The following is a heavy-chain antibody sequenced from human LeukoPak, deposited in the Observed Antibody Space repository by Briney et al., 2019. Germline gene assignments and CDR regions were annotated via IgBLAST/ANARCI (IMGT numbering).Heavy chain of an antibody. CDR1: GYTLTELS. CDR3: ATDWGRRDYYASSGYYQGAFDI. CDR2: FDPEDGET. Sequence: GASVKVSCKLSGYTLTELSMHWVRQAPGKGLEWMGGFDPEDGETIYAQKFQGRVTMTEDTSTDTAYMELSSLRSEDTAVYYCATDWGRRDYYASSGYYQGAFDIWGQGTMVTVSS. J-gene: IGHJ3*02. D-gene: IGHD3-22*01. V-gene: IGHV1-24*01.